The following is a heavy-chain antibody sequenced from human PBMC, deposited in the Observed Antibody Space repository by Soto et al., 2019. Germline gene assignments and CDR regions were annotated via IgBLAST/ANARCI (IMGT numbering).Heavy chain of an antibody. CDR1: GGSISSHY. D-gene: IGHD3-22*01. Sequence: SETLSLTCTVSGGSISSHYWSWIRQSPGKGLEWIGYIYYSGSTNYNPSLKSRVTISVDTSKNQFSLRLSSVTAADTAVYYCAREDSSGYYPILDYWGQGTLVTAPQ. CDR3: AREDSSGYYPILDY. V-gene: IGHV4-4*08. CDR2: IYYSGST. J-gene: IGHJ4*02.